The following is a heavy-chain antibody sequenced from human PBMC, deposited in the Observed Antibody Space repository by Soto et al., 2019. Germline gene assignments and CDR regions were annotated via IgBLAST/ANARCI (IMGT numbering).Heavy chain of an antibody. CDR1: GYSFTSYW. Sequence: PGESLKISCKGSGYSFTSYWIGWVRQMPGKGLEWMGIIYPGDSDTRYSPSFQGQVTISADKSISTAYLQWGSLKASDTAMYYCARQGGVYYDFWSGYYMAYYYYGMDVWGQGTTVTVSS. J-gene: IGHJ6*02. V-gene: IGHV5-51*01. CDR3: ARQGGVYYDFWSGYYMAYYYYGMDV. CDR2: IYPGDSDT. D-gene: IGHD3-3*01.